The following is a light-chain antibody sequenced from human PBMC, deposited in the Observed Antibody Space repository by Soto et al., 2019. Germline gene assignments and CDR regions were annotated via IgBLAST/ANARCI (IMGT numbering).Light chain of an antibody. CDR2: DAS. CDR1: QSVSIL. Sequence: ELVITPSPATLSVSPVARAPLSGRASQSVSILLAWYQQTPGQAPRLLIYDASNRATGIPARFSGSGSGTDSTLTISSLAPEDVAVDYCQQRSNWRTFGQGTKVDI. J-gene: IGKJ1*01. V-gene: IGKV3-11*01. CDR3: QQRSNWRT.